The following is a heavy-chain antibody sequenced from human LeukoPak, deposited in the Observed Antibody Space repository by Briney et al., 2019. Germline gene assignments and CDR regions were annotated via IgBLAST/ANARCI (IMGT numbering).Heavy chain of an antibody. V-gene: IGHV4-59*11. CDR3: ARDRISINALDM. J-gene: IGHJ3*02. CDR2: ISHIGST. Sequence: SETLSLTCSVSGDSITGHYLTWIRQPPGSGLEWIGYISHIGSTNYNPSLKSRVTISVDTSKNQFSLKLTSVTAADTALYYCARDRISINALDMWGQGTMVTVSS. CDR1: GDSITGHY. D-gene: IGHD1-14*01.